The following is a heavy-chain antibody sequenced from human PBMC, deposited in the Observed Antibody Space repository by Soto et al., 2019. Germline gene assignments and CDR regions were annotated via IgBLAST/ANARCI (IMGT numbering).Heavy chain of an antibody. CDR2: IYYSGST. D-gene: IGHD3-22*01. CDR3: ARDLSDYYDSSGYRSWFDP. CDR1: VGSISSGGYY. Sequence: LSRTCTVSVGSISSGGYYWSGIRQQPGKVLEWIGYIYYSGSTYYNPSLKSRVTISVDTSKNQFSLKLSSVTAADTAVYYCARDLSDYYDSSGYRSWFDPWGQGTLVTVSS. J-gene: IGHJ5*02. V-gene: IGHV4-31*03.